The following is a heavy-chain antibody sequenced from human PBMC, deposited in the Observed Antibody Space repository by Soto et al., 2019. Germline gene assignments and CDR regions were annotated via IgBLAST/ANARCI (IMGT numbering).Heavy chain of an antibody. V-gene: IGHV1-69*13. J-gene: IGHJ6*02. CDR2: IIPIFGTA. Sequence: SVKVSCKASGGTFSSYAISWVRQAPGQGLEWMGGIIPIFGTANYAQKFQGRVTITADESTSTAYMELSSLRSEDTAVYYCARKSEQLVADYYYYYGMDVWGQGTTVTVSS. CDR3: ARKSEQLVADYYYYYGMDV. D-gene: IGHD6-6*01. CDR1: GGTFSSYA.